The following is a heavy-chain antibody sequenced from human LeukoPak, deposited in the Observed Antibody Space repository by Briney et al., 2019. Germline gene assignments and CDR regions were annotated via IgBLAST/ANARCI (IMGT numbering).Heavy chain of an antibody. Sequence: GASVKFSCKASGYTFTSYDINWVRQATGQGLEWMGWINTNTGNPTYAQGFTGRFVFSLDTSVSTAYLQISSLKAEDTAVYYCAREYGDYDIWGQGTLVTVSS. CDR2: INTNTGNP. CDR1: GYTFTSYD. CDR3: AREYGDYDI. J-gene: IGHJ4*02. D-gene: IGHD4-17*01. V-gene: IGHV7-4-1*02.